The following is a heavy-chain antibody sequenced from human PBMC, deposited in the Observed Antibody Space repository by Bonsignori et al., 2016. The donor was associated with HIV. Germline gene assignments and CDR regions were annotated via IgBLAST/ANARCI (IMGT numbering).Heavy chain of an antibody. CDR2: INQDGSEK. CDR3: ARDERYSYGYWFDP. D-gene: IGHD5-18*01. V-gene: IGHV3-7*05. J-gene: IGHJ5*02. Sequence: VRQMPGKGLEWVANINQDGSEKHYVDSVKGRFTISRDNAKNSLYLQMNSLRAEDTAVYYCARDERYSYGYWFDPGPGNPGHRLL.